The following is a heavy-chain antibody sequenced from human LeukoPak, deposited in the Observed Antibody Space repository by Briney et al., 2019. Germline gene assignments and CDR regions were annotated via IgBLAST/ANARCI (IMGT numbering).Heavy chain of an antibody. CDR3: ASSQGSWPDYFDY. D-gene: IGHD6-13*01. Sequence: GGSLRLSCAASGFTFSNFEMNWVRQAPGKGLEWVAVISYDGSNKYYADSVKGRFTISRDNSKNTLYLQMNSLRAEDTAVYYCASSQGSWPDYFDYWGQGTLVTVSS. J-gene: IGHJ4*02. V-gene: IGHV3-30*04. CDR2: ISYDGSNK. CDR1: GFTFSNFE.